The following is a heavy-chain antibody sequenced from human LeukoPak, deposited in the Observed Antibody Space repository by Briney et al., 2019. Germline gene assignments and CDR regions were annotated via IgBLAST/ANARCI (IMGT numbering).Heavy chain of an antibody. J-gene: IGHJ4*02. V-gene: IGHV3-33*01. Sequence: GGSLRLSCAASGFIFSSYAMHWVRQAPGKGLEWVALIWHDARHKFYTDSVKGRFTISRDNSKNTVFLQLNSLTAEATAVYYCARDIFGSGSYRDYWGQGTLVTVSS. CDR3: ARDIFGSGSYRDY. CDR1: GFIFSSYA. D-gene: IGHD3-10*01. CDR2: IWHDARHK.